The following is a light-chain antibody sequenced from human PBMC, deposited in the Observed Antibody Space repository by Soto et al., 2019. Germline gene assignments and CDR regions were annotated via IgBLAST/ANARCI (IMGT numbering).Light chain of an antibody. CDR3: QQYGSSPTWT. CDR1: QSVSSNY. J-gene: IGKJ1*01. Sequence: ESVLTQSPGTLSLSPGERATLSCRASQSVSSNYLAWYQQKPGQAPRLLIYGASTRATGIPDRFSGSGSGTEVTLTISRLEPEDSAVYYCQQYGSSPTWTFGRGTKVEIK. V-gene: IGKV3-20*01. CDR2: GAS.